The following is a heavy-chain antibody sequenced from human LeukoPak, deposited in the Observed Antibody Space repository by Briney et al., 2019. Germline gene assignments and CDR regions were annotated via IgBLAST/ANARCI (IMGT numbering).Heavy chain of an antibody. V-gene: IGHV1-18*01. CDR3: ARDAVPAALRMSDYYYYMDV. CDR1: GYTFTSYG. Sequence: ASVKVSCKASGYTFTSYGIGWVRQAPGQGLEWMGWISAYNGNTNYAQKLQGRVTMTTDTSTSTAYMELRSLRSDDTAVYYCARDAVPAALRMSDYYYYMDVWGKGTTVTVSS. D-gene: IGHD2-2*01. J-gene: IGHJ6*03. CDR2: ISAYNGNT.